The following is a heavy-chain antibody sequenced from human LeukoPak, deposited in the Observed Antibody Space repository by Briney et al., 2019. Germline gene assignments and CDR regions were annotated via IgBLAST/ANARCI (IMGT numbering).Heavy chain of an antibody. CDR3: ARGAEWEQLLFSFDY. D-gene: IGHD1-26*01. J-gene: IGHJ4*02. CDR1: GYTFTGYY. V-gene: IGHV1-46*01. Sequence: ASVKVSCKASGYTFTGYYMHWVRQAPGQGLEWMGIINPSGGSTSYAQKFQGRVTITADESTSTAYMELSSLRSEDTAVYYCARGAEWEQLLFSFDYWGQGTLVTVSS. CDR2: INPSGGST.